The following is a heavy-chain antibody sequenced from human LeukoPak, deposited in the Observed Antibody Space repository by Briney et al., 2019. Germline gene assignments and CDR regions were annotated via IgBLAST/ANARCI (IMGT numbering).Heavy chain of an antibody. J-gene: IGHJ4*02. CDR1: GNTFTNYF. CDR3: AREYGYPIYYFDY. Sequence: ASVKVSCKASGNTFTNYFIHWVRQAPGQGLEWMGIINPSGGSTNYAQKFQVRVTMTRDTSTSTVYMELSSLRSEDTAVYFCAREYGYPIYYFDYWGQGTLVTVSS. V-gene: IGHV1-46*01. CDR2: INPSGGST. D-gene: IGHD5-24*01.